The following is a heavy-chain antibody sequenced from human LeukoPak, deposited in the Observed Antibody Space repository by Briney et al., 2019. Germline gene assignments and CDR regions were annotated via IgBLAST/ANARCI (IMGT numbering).Heavy chain of an antibody. CDR1: GGSISSSSYY. J-gene: IGHJ4*02. V-gene: IGHV4-39*07. Sequence: SETLSLTCTVSGGSISSSSYYWGWIRQPPGKGLVWIGRIYYSGSTYYNPSLKSRVTISVDTSKNQFSLSLDSVTAADTAVYYCARGLASGYPPIPFDYWGQGTLVTVSS. CDR3: ARGLASGYPPIPFDY. D-gene: IGHD3-3*01. CDR2: IYYSGST.